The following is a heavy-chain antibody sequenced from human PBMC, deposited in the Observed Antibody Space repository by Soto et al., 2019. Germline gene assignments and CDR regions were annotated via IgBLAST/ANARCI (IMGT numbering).Heavy chain of an antibody. CDR2: ISPHNGNT. CDR3: ARDTSNSFDY. D-gene: IGHD2-2*01. CDR1: GYTFNTYF. Sequence: HVQLVQSGGELKKPGASVKVSCNTSGYTFNTYFITWVRQAPGQGLEWMGWISPHNGNTNYAEKFQGTVTMTTDTITKTAYMELRNLRFDDTAVYYCARDTSNSFDYWGQGTLVTVSS. J-gene: IGHJ4*02. V-gene: IGHV1-18*01.